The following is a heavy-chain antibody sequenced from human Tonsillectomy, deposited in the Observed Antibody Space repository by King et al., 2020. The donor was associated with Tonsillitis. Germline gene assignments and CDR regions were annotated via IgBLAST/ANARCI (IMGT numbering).Heavy chain of an antibody. Sequence: VQLVESGGGLVQPGGSLRLSCAASGFTFSSYAMSWVRQATGKGLEWVSGISGSGGSQYYADPVKGRFTISRDNSKNTLYLQMNSLRAEDTAVYYCAKNHQGVMFRGVPSPVEYCGQGTLGTVSS. V-gene: IGHV3-23*04. J-gene: IGHJ4*02. CDR3: AKNHQGVMFRGVPSPVEY. CDR2: ISGSGGSQ. CDR1: GFTFSSYA. D-gene: IGHD3-10*01.